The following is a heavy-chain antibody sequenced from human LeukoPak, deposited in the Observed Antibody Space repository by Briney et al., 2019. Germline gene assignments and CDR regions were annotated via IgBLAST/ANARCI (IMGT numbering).Heavy chain of an antibody. CDR3: ARGGSGWSDYYYYYMDV. D-gene: IGHD6-19*01. Sequence: PSETLSLTCTVSGGSISSYYWSWIRQPPGKGLEWIGYIYYSGSTNYNPSLKSRVTISVDTSKNQFSLKLSSVTAADTAVYYCARGGSGWSDYYYYYMDVWGKGTTVTVSS. V-gene: IGHV4-59*01. CDR1: GGSISSYY. J-gene: IGHJ6*03. CDR2: IYYSGST.